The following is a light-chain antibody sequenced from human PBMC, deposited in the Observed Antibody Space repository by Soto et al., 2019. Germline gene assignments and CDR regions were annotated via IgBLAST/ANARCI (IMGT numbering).Light chain of an antibody. CDR3: ISYTGDSSPYV. V-gene: IGLV2-14*01. CDR2: EVS. J-gene: IGLJ1*01. CDR1: SSDVGGYNY. Sequence: QSALTQPASVSGSPGQSITISCTGTSSDVGGYNYVSWYQQHPGKAPKLMIYEVSNRPSGVSNRFSGSKSGNTASLTISGLQAEDEAHYYCISYTGDSSPYVFGTGTKVTVL.